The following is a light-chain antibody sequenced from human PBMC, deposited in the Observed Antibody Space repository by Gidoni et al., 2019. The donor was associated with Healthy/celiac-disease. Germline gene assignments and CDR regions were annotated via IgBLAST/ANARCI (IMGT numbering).Light chain of an antibody. CDR1: SSDVGRYNL. CDR2: EVS. J-gene: IGLJ1*01. Sequence: QSALTQPASVSGSPGKSITISCTGTSSDVGRYNLVSWYQQHPVKAPKLMIYEVSKRPSGVSHRFSGSTSGNTASLTISGLQAEDEADYYCCSYAGSSTYVFGTGTKVTVL. V-gene: IGLV2-23*02. CDR3: CSYAGSSTYV.